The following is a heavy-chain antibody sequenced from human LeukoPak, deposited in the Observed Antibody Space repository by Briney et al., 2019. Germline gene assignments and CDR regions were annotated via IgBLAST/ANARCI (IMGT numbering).Heavy chain of an antibody. D-gene: IGHD2-21*02. Sequence: PGRSLRLSCAASGFTFSSYGMHWVRQAPGKGLEWVANIKQDGSEKYYVDSVKGRFTISRDNAKNSLYLQMNSLRAEDTAVYYCARTYCGGDTYACAFDIWGQGTMVTVSS. J-gene: IGHJ3*02. CDR1: GFTFSSYG. CDR2: IKQDGSEK. CDR3: ARTYCGGDTYACAFDI. V-gene: IGHV3-7*01.